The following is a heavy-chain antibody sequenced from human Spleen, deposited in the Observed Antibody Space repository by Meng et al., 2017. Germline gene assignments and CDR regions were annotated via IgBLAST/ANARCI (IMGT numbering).Heavy chain of an antibody. CDR2: IDSGGNT. J-gene: IGHJ4*02. CDR1: GFTVSNNY. V-gene: IGHV3-66*01. Sequence: EVQLVESGGGLVQPGGPLRLSCSASGFTVSNNYMSWVRQAPGKGLEWVAYIDSGGNTFYADSVKGRFIISRDNSKNTLSLQMNSLRAEDTAVYFCARTPAPSVYGSNDYWGRGTLVTVSS. D-gene: IGHD5/OR15-5a*01. CDR3: ARTPAPSVYGSNDY.